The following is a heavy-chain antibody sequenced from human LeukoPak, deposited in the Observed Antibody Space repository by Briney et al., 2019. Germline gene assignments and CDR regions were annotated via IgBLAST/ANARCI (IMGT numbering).Heavy chain of an antibody. CDR1: GASIKTFS. CDR2: LAYSGST. J-gene: IGHJ6*02. Sequence: NPSETLSLTCTVSGASIKTFSWSWIRQSPGKGLEWIAYLAYSGSTQYSPSLKSRVTISIDTSNDQFSLRLDSVTAADTAVYFCARHPVGPGGMDVWGHGTTVLVSS. CDR3: ARHPVGPGGMDV. V-gene: IGHV4-59*08. D-gene: IGHD3-16*01.